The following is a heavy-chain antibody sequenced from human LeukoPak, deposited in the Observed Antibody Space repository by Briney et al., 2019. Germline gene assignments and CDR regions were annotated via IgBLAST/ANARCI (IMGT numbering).Heavy chain of an antibody. J-gene: IGHJ4*02. CDR1: GGTFSSYA. V-gene: IGHV1-69*13. Sequence: ASVKVSCKASGGTFSSYAISWVRQAPGQGLEWMGGIIPIFGTANYAQKFQGRVTITADESTSTAYMELSSLRSEDTAVYYCARVDDWNDSFDYWGQGTMVTVSS. CDR3: ARVDDWNDSFDY. D-gene: IGHD1-1*01. CDR2: IIPIFGTA.